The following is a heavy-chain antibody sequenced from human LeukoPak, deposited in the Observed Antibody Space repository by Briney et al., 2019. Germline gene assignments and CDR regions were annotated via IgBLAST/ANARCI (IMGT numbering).Heavy chain of an antibody. CDR1: GFTFSSYG. V-gene: IGHV3-33*01. Sequence: GGSLRLSCAASGFTFSSYGMHWVRQAPGKGLEWVAVIWYDGSNKYYAGSVKGRFTISRDNSKNTLYLQMNSLRAEDTAVYYCASSRYDSSGYYSATLYYYGMDVWGQGTTVTVSS. CDR3: ASSRYDSSGYYSATLYYYGMDV. CDR2: IWYDGSNK. D-gene: IGHD3-22*01. J-gene: IGHJ6*02.